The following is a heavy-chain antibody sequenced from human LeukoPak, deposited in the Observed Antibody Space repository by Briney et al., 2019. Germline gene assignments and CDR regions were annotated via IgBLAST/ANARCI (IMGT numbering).Heavy chain of an antibody. CDR1: GYTFTSYY. V-gene: IGHV1-46*01. D-gene: IGHD1-1*01. J-gene: IGHJ4*02. CDR2: INPSGGST. CDR3: ARDQGRVNVLYYFDY. Sequence: ASVKVSCKASGYTFTSYYMHWVRQAPGQGLEWMGIINPSGGSTSYAQKFQGRVTMTRDTSTSTVYMELSSLRSEDTAVYYCARDQGRVNVLYYFDYWGQGTLVTVSS.